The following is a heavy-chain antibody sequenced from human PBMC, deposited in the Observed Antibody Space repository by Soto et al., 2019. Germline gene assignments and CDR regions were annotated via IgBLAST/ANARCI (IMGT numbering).Heavy chain of an antibody. V-gene: IGHV4-39*07. D-gene: IGHD3-10*01. CDR2: IYYSGST. CDR3: ARAPRGNYGYPSYFDY. CDR1: GGSISSSSYY. Sequence: PSETLSLTCTVSGGSISSSSYYWGWIRQPPGKGLEWIGCIYYSGSTNYNPSLKSRVTISVDTSKNQFSLKLSSVTAADTAVYYCARAPRGNYGYPSYFDYWGQGTLVTVSS. J-gene: IGHJ4*02.